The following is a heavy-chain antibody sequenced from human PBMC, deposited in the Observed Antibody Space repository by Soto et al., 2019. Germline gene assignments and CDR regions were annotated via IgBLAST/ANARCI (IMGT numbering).Heavy chain of an antibody. Sequence: PSETLSLTCTVSGGSISSSYWSWIRQPPGKGLEWIGYIYYSRSTNYNPSLKSRVTISVDTSKNQFSLKLSSVTAADTAVYYCARDVQPQAPDVYYYGMDVWGQGTTVTVSS. CDR3: ARDVQPQAPDVYYYGMDV. J-gene: IGHJ6*02. CDR2: IYYSRST. V-gene: IGHV4-59*01. CDR1: GGSISSSY.